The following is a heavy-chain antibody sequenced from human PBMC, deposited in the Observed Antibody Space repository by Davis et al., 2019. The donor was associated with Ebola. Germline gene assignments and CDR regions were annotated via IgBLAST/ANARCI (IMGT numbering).Heavy chain of an antibody. D-gene: IGHD3-10*02. CDR2: ISYDGSNK. V-gene: IGHV3-30*18. Sequence: GGSLRLSCAASGFTFSRYGMHWVRQAPGKGLEWVAVISYDGSNKYYADSVKGRFTISRDNSKNTLYLQMNSLRAEDTAVYYCAKDGLGDYGSMFGGGFDYWGQGTLVTVSS. J-gene: IGHJ4*02. CDR1: GFTFSRYG. CDR3: AKDGLGDYGSMFGGGFDY.